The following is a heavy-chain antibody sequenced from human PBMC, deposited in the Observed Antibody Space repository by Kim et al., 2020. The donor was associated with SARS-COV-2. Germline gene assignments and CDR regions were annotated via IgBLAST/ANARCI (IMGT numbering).Heavy chain of an antibody. CDR1: GGSISSNSYY. Sequence: SETLSLTCTVSGGSISSNSYYWGWIRQPPGKGLEWIGSIYYSGSTYYNPSLMSRVTISVDTSKNQFSLKLNSVTAADTAVYYCARRVGATTDYWGLGTLVTVSS. J-gene: IGHJ4*02. D-gene: IGHD1-26*01. V-gene: IGHV4-39*01. CDR3: ARRVGATTDY. CDR2: IYYSGST.